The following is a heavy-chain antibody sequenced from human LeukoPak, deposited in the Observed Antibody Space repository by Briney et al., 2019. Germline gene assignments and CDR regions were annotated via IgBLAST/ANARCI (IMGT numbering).Heavy chain of an antibody. CDR1: GGSISSYY. D-gene: IGHD2-21*02. Sequence: SETLSLTCAVSGGSISSYYWSWIRQPPGKGLEWIGYIYYSASTNYNPSLKSRVTISVDTSKNQFSLKLSSVTAADTAVYYCARGGDCYDYWGQGTLVTVSS. CDR2: IYYSAST. CDR3: ARGGDCYDY. V-gene: IGHV4-59*01. J-gene: IGHJ4*02.